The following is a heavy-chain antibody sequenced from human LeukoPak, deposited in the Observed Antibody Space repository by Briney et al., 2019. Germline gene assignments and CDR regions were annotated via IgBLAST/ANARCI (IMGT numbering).Heavy chain of an antibody. J-gene: IGHJ4*02. D-gene: IGHD2-15*01. CDR2: IYYGGST. V-gene: IGHV4-59*08. Sequence: SETLSLTCTVSGGSISSYYWSWIRQPPGKGLEWIGYIYYGGSTNYNPSLKSRVTISVDTSKNQFSLKLSSVTAADTAVYYCARLLVAAAPFDYWGQGTLVTVSS. CDR3: ARLLVAAAPFDY. CDR1: GGSISSYY.